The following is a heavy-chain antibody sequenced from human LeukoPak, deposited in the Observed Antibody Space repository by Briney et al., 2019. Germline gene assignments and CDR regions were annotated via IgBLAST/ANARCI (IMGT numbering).Heavy chain of an antibody. V-gene: IGHV1-8*01. CDR1: GYTFTSYD. D-gene: IGHD2-15*01. CDR3: ARGTCSGGSCYSSYFGY. Sequence: ASVKVSCKASGYTFTSYDINWVRQATGQGLEWMGWMNPNSGNTGYAQKFQGRVTMTRNTSISTAYMELSSLRSEDTAVYYCARGTCSGGSCYSSYFGYWGQGTLVTVSS. J-gene: IGHJ4*02. CDR2: MNPNSGNT.